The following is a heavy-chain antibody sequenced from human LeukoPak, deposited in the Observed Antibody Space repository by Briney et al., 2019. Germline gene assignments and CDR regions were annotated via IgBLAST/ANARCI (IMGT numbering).Heavy chain of an antibody. D-gene: IGHD2-2*01. CDR3: ARDPGPYCSSTSCYSHHAFDI. Sequence: PSETLSLTCTVSGGSIRTDTYYWGWIRQSPGKGLEWIGNIYYSESVSYNPSLKSRVTLSMDTSKNQFSLTMRSVTAADTAVYYCARDPGPYCSSTSCYSHHAFDIWGQGTMVTVSS. J-gene: IGHJ3*02. CDR1: GGSIRTDTYY. CDR2: IYYSESV. V-gene: IGHV4-39*07.